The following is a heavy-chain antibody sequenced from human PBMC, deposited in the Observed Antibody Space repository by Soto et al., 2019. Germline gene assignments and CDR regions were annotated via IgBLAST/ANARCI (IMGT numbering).Heavy chain of an antibody. CDR3: GRLGAGGLSLFEY. D-gene: IGHD2-15*01. Sequence: PGESLKISCKGSGYTFTDYWIGWVRQMPGKGLEWMGIIYTGDSDTRYSPSFQGQVTISADKSINTAYLQWSSLKASDTAMYYCGRLGAGGLSLFEYWGQGTLVTVSS. CDR1: GYTFTDYW. CDR2: IYTGDSDT. J-gene: IGHJ4*02. V-gene: IGHV5-51*03.